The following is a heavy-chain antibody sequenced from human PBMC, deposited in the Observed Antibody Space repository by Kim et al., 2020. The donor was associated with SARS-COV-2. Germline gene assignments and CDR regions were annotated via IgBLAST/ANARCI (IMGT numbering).Heavy chain of an antibody. Sequence: ASVKVSCKASGYTFGWHGIHWVRQAPGQGLEWMGWIRPANGDTQYSQNLQGRVTLTRDTPTNTVYMHLTSLTSADTAVYYCARDEDVWGLGNTVTVSS. CDR1: GYTFGWHG. J-gene: IGHJ6*02. V-gene: IGHV1-3*01. CDR2: IRPANGDT. CDR3: ARDEDV.